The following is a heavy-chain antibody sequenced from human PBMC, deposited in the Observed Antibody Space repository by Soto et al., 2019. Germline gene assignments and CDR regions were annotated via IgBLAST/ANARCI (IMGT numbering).Heavy chain of an antibody. CDR1: GFTFSSYW. CDR2: IKQDGSEK. D-gene: IGHD2-8*02. V-gene: IGHV3-7*03. CDR3: ARGTGGHTSLQPYFY. J-gene: IGHJ4*02. Sequence: VQLVESGGGVVQPGRSLRLSCAASGFTFSSYWMSWVRQAPGKGLEWVANIKQDGSEKYYVDSVKGRFTISRDNAKNSLYLQMNSLRAEDTAVYYCARGTGGHTSLQPYFYWGQGTLVTVSS.